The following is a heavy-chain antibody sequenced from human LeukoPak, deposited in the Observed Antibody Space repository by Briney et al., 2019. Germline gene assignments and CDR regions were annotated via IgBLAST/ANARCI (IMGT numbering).Heavy chain of an antibody. CDR1: GYTFTSYG. CDR2: ISTYNGNT. Sequence: ASVKVSCKASGYTFTSYGISWVRQAPGQGLEWMGWISTYNGNTNYAQKLQGRVTITTDTSTSTAYMKLRSLRSDDTAVYYCARGKFGELLPDYWGQGTLVTVSS. D-gene: IGHD3-10*01. J-gene: IGHJ4*02. V-gene: IGHV1-18*01. CDR3: ARGKFGELLPDY.